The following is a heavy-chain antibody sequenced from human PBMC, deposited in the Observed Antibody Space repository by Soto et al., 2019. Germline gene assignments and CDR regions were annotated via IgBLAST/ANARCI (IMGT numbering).Heavy chain of an antibody. CDR3: ARTTVTASYDYMDV. D-gene: IGHD4-17*01. CDR2: ISTYNGNT. V-gene: IGHV1-18*01. CDR1: GYTFTNYG. J-gene: IGHJ6*03. Sequence: QVQLVQSGAEVKQPGASVKVSCKASGYTFTNYGFTWVRQAPGQGLEWLVWISTYNGNTKYAKKVQGRLTMTTDTSTSTANMDLTSLRSDDTALYDCARTTVTASYDYMDVWGKGSTVTVSS.